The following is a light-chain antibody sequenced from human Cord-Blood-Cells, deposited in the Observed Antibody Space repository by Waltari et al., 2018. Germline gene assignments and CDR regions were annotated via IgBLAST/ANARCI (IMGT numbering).Light chain of an antibody. V-gene: IGLV1-51*02. CDR3: GTWDSSLSAYV. Sequence: QSVLTQPPSVSAAPGQKVTISRSGSRSNIGHTYVSWYQQLPGTAPKLLIYENNKRPSGIPDRFSGSKSGTSATLGITGLQTGDEADYYCGTWDSSLSAYVFGTGTKVTVL. J-gene: IGLJ1*01. CDR1: RSNIGHTY. CDR2: ENN.